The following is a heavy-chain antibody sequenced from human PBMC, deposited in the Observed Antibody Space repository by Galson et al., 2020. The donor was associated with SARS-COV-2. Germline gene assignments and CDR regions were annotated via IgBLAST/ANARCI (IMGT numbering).Heavy chain of an antibody. CDR2: ISSGSTYI. CDR1: GFALDDYS. Sequence: GESLKISCAASGFALDDYSMNWVRQAPGKGLEWVSSISSGSTYIYYAASVKGRFTISRDNAENSLFLQMNSLRADDSAVYYCARDLARGSDAFDVWGRGTMVTVSS. CDR3: ARDLARGSDAFDV. D-gene: IGHD3-10*01. J-gene: IGHJ3*01. V-gene: IGHV3-21*01.